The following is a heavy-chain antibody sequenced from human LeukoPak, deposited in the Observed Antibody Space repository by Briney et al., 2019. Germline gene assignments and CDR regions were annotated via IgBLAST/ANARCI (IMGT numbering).Heavy chain of an antibody. CDR2: IHYSGST. Sequence: SETLSLTCTVSGGTISGYYWSWIRQPPGKGLEWIGNIHYSGSTNYNPSLKSRVIISVDTSKNQFSPKLSSVTTADTAVYYCARIIAAAGRQDWFDPWGQGTLLTVSS. V-gene: IGHV4-59*01. CDR1: GGTISGYY. CDR3: ARIIAAAGRQDWFDP. J-gene: IGHJ5*02. D-gene: IGHD6-13*01.